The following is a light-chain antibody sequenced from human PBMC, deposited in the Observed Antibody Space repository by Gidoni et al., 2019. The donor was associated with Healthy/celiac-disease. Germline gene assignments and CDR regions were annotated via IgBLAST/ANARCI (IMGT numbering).Light chain of an antibody. CDR2: YKSDSDK. Sequence: QAVLTQPSSLSASPGASASLTCTLRSSINVGTYRIYWYQQKPGSPPQYLLRYKSDSDKQQGSGVPSHFSGSKDASANAGILLISGLQSEDEADYYCMIWHSSAYVFGTGTKVTVL. CDR1: SSINVGTYR. V-gene: IGLV5-45*03. J-gene: IGLJ1*01. CDR3: MIWHSSAYV.